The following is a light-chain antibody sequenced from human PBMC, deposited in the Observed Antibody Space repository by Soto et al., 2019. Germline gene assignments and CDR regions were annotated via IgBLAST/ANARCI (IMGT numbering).Light chain of an antibody. V-gene: IGKV3D-15*01. CDR2: GAS. Sequence: EVRMSQSPATLSVSPGESVTLSCRASLGISINLAWYQQRPGQAPRLLIYGASTRATGIPARFSGSGSGTDFTLTISSLEPEDFAVYYCQYYGSSVTFAGGTKVDIK. CDR1: LGISIN. J-gene: IGKJ4*01. CDR3: QYYGSSVT.